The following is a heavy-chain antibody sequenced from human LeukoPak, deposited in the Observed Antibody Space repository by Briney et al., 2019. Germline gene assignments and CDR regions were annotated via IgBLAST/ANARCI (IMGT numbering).Heavy chain of an antibody. V-gene: IGHV3-33*01. Sequence: GGSLRLSCAASGLTFSAFGMHWVRQAPGKGLEWLSIIYFDGSSKYYADSVKGRFTISRDNSKNTLYLQMHSLRAEDTAVYYCAAYSGLDDWGQGTLVTVSS. CDR2: IYFDGSSK. J-gene: IGHJ4*02. D-gene: IGHD2-15*01. CDR1: GLTFSAFG. CDR3: AAYSGLDD.